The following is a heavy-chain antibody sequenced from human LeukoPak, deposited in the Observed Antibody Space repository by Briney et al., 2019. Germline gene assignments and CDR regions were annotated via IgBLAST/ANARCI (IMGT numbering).Heavy chain of an antibody. V-gene: IGHV4-39*01. J-gene: IGHJ4*02. Sequence: KPSETLSLTCTVSGGSISTSRYYWGWIRQPPGKGLEWIGSIYYSGSTYYNPSLKSRVTISVDTSKNQFSLKLSSVTAADTAVYYCARWAAAGSYDPANDYWGQGTLVTVSS. CDR2: IYYSGST. CDR3: ARWAAAGSYDPANDY. CDR1: GGSISTSRYY. D-gene: IGHD6-13*01.